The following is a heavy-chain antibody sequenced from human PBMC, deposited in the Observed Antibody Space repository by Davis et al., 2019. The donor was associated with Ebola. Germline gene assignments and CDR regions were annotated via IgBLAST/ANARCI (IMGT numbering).Heavy chain of an antibody. V-gene: IGHV3-21*04. J-gene: IGHJ5*02. CDR3: ARGWVAAIWTDFGWFDP. CDR2: ISSSSSYI. D-gene: IGHD2-15*01. CDR1: GFTFSTYA. Sequence: GESLKISCAASGFTFSTYAMSWVRQAPGKGLEWVSSISSSSSYIYYADSVKGRFTISRDNAKNSLYLQMTSLRAEDTSVYYCARGWVAAIWTDFGWFDPWGQGTMVTVSS.